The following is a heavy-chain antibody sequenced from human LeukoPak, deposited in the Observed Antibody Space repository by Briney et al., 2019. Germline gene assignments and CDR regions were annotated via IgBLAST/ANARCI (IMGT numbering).Heavy chain of an antibody. Sequence: PGGSLRLSCAASEFPFSSYVMHWVRQVPGKGLVWVSRISHDGRSRTYADSVKGRFTIFRDNAENTLYLQMNSLRVEDTALYFCARDRDYIFFDYWGQGALVTVSS. D-gene: IGHD4-4*01. V-gene: IGHV3-74*03. CDR1: EFPFSSYV. CDR3: ARDRDYIFFDY. J-gene: IGHJ4*02. CDR2: ISHDGRSR.